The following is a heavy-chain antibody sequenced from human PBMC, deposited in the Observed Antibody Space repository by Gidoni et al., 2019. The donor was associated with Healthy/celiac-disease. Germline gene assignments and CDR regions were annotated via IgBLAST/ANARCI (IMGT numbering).Heavy chain of an antibody. Sequence: EVQLVEYGGGLVKPGGYLKLSCAASGFTFSNALMSWVRQAPGKGLEWFGRIKSKTDGVTTDYDAPVKGRFTISRYDSKNTLYLQMNSLKTEDTAVYYCTTDVVANWGQGTLVTVSS. V-gene: IGHV3-15*01. D-gene: IGHD2-15*01. CDR1: GFTFSNAL. J-gene: IGHJ4*02. CDR3: TTDVVAN. CDR2: IKSKTDGVTT.